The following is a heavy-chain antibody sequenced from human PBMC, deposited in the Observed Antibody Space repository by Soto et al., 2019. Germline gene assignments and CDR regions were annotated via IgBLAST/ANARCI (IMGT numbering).Heavy chain of an antibody. J-gene: IGHJ4*02. CDR2: IYYTGTV. CDR1: GYSIGTYNW. D-gene: IGHD3-9*01. Sequence: QLQLQESGPGLVKPSDTLSLTCAVPGYSIGTYNWWAWIRQPPGKGLEWIGYIYYTGTVYYNLSLKNRVSMSVDTARAQFSLRLSSVTAADTAVYYCARTSRLKTGQLDYWGQGALVTVSS. CDR3: ARTSRLKTGQLDY. V-gene: IGHV4-28*05.